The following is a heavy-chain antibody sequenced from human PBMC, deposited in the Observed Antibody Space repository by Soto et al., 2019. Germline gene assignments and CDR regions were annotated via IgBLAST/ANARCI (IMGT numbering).Heavy chain of an antibody. CDR2: IWYDGSNK. Sequence: QVQLVESGGGVVQPGRSLRLSCAASGFTFSSYGMHWVRQAPGKGLEWVAVIWYDGSNKYYADSVKGRFTISRDNSKNTLYLQMNSLRAEDTAVYYCARDEPTVTTDYGMDVWVQGTTVTVSS. CDR1: GFTFSSYG. D-gene: IGHD1-7*01. V-gene: IGHV3-33*01. CDR3: ARDEPTVTTDYGMDV. J-gene: IGHJ6*02.